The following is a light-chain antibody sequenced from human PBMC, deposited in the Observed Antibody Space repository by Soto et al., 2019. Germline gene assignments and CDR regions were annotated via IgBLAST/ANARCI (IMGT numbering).Light chain of an antibody. V-gene: IGKV1-5*01. CDR3: QQYNCNPPWT. CDR2: DAS. CDR1: QRISNF. Sequence: DIQMTQSPSPLSTFVGDRVTITCRASQRISNFLAWYQQKPGKAPRLLLYDASGVAGGVPPRFSGSGSGTEFTLTISRLQPDDLATYYCQQYNCNPPWTFGQGTKVEIK. J-gene: IGKJ1*01.